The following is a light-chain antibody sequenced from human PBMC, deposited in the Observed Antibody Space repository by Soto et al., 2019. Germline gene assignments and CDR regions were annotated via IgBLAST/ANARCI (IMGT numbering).Light chain of an antibody. Sequence: DIQMTQSPSSLSASVGDRVTVTCRASQDVTRYLNWYQQKPGKAPELLIYAASTLQSGVPSRFSGSGSGTDFTLTISSLQPDDFATYYCQQYNSYSSYTFGQGTKVDIK. CDR1: QDVTRY. J-gene: IGKJ2*01. CDR3: QQYNSYSSYT. CDR2: AAS. V-gene: IGKV1-39*01.